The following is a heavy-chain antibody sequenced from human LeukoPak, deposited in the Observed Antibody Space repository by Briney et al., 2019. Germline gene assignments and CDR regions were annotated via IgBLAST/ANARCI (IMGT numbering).Heavy chain of an antibody. D-gene: IGHD1-26*01. CDR1: GYTFIRYG. CDR3: ARDTSYSGSYHDL. V-gene: IGHV1-18*01. Sequence: GASVKVSYKASGYTFIRYGISWVRQAPGQGLEWRGWISAYSGNTIYAQNFQDRITITTDPSTNTAYMEVWDLTSDDTAVYYCARDTSYSGSYHDLWGQGTLVTVSS. CDR2: ISAYSGNT. J-gene: IGHJ4*02.